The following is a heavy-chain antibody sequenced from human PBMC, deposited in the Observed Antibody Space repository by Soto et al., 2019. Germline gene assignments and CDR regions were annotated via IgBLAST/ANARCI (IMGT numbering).Heavy chain of an antibody. Sequence: EVQLVESGGGLVQPGGSLRLSCAASGFTCSDHYMDWVRQAPGKGLEWVGRTRNKANSYTTEYAASAKGRVTIPRDPSKNSLYLQMNSLKPGDTAVYYCATRIAEAGTYYYSYYMVVWGKGTKVTFSS. CDR1: GFTCSDHY. D-gene: IGHD6-19*01. CDR2: TRNKANSYTT. V-gene: IGHV3-72*01. CDR3: ATRIAEAGTYYYSYYMVV. J-gene: IGHJ6*03.